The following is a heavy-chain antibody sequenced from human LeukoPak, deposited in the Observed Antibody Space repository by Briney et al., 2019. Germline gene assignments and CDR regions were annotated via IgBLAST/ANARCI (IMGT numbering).Heavy chain of an antibody. Sequence: SETLSLTCTVSGGSISSSSYYWGWIRQPPGKGLEWIGSIYYSGSTYYNPSLKSRVTISVDKSKNQFSLMLSSVTAADTAVYYCARGRIAAAAYYYYGMDVWGQGTTVTVSS. J-gene: IGHJ6*02. V-gene: IGHV4-39*07. CDR2: IYYSGST. CDR3: ARGRIAAAAYYYYGMDV. CDR1: GGSISSSSYY. D-gene: IGHD6-13*01.